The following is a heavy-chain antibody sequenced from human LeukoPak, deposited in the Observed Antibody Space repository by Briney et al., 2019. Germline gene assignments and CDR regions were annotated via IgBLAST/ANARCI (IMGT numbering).Heavy chain of an antibody. J-gene: IGHJ4*02. CDR3: AKGLQVAEPPDY. CDR1: GFGFSNYV. Sequence: RSLRLSCAASGFGFSNYVMYWVRQAPRKGLEWVAVISYDGNNKYYADSVKGRFTISRDNSKNTLYLQMSSLRGEDTAVYYCAKGLQVAEPPDYWGQGILVTVSS. CDR2: ISYDGNNK. D-gene: IGHD2-15*01. V-gene: IGHV3-30*18.